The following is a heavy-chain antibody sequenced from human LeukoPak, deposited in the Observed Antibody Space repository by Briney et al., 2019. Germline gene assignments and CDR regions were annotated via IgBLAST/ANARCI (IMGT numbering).Heavy chain of an antibody. J-gene: IGHJ4*02. D-gene: IGHD3-22*01. V-gene: IGHV1-69*06. CDR3: AGSGYYHNFDY. CDR2: IIPIFGTA. CDR1: GGTFSSYA. Sequence: SVKVSCKASGGTFSSYAISWVRQAPGQGLEWMGGIIPIFGTANYAQKFQGRVTITADKSTSTAYMELSSLRSEDTAVYYCAGSGYYHNFDYWGQGTLVTVSS.